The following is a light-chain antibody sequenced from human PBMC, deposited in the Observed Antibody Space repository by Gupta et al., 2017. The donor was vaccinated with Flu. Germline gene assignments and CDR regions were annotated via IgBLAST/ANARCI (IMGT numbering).Light chain of an antibody. CDR1: NSNIGINY. Sequence: QSVLPQPPSTSGTPGQRVTFSCSGGNSNIGINYVYWYQQLPGAAPKLIIYKSNQRPSGVPDRFSGSKSGTSSSLAISGLRSDDEAEYYCATWDDSLSAVVFGGGTKLTVL. J-gene: IGLJ2*01. CDR3: ATWDDSLSAVV. CDR2: KSN. V-gene: IGLV1-47*01.